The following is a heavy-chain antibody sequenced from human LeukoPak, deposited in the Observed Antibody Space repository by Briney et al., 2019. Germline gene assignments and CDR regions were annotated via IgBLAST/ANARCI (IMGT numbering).Heavy chain of an antibody. CDR3: AKMGGSIAARPNYFDY. CDR2: ISGSGGST. Sequence: GGPLRLSCAASGFTFSSYAMNWVRQAPGKGLEWVSAISGSGGSTYYADSVKGRFTISRDNSKNTLYLQMNSLRAEDTAIYYCAKMGGSIAARPNYFDYWGQGTLVTVSS. CDR1: GFTFSSYA. V-gene: IGHV3-23*01. J-gene: IGHJ4*02. D-gene: IGHD6-6*01.